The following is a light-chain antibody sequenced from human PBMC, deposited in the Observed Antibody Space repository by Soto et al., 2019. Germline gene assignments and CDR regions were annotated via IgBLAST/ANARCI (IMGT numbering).Light chain of an antibody. Sequence: EIVMTQSPATLSVSPGGRVTLSCRASQSVTRNLAWYQHTPGQSPRLLISAASSGATGLPSRFSGSGSGTDFTLTISSLQSEDAAVYYCQQYHHWPVTFGGGTKVEIK. CDR2: AAS. CDR3: QQYHHWPVT. J-gene: IGKJ4*01. V-gene: IGKV3-15*01. CDR1: QSVTRN.